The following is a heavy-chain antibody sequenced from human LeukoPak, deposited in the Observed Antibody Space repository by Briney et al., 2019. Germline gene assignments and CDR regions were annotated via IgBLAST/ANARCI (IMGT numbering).Heavy chain of an antibody. J-gene: IGHJ5*02. CDR2: ISSSSSYI. D-gene: IGHD3-22*01. V-gene: IGHV3-21*01. CDR3: ASRTYYYDSSGYT. CDR1: GFTFGSYS. Sequence: GGSLRLSCAASGFTFGSYSMNWVRQAPGKGLEWVSSISSSSSYIYYADSVKGRFTISRDNAKNSLYLQMNSLRAEDTAVYYCASRTYYYDSSGYTWGQGTLVTVSS.